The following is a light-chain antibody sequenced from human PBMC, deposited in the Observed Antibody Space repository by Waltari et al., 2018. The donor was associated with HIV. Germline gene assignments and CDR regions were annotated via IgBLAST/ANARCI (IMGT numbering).Light chain of an antibody. CDR2: DVA. Sequence: QSALTQPASVSGSPGQSITISCTGISSDYSVSWYQQHPGRAPKLMICDVANRPSGVSSRFSGSKSGHTASLTISGLQADDEADYYCSSFTTSSTGVFGGGTKLTVL. V-gene: IGLV2-14*03. CDR1: SSDYS. J-gene: IGLJ3*02. CDR3: SSFTTSSTGV.